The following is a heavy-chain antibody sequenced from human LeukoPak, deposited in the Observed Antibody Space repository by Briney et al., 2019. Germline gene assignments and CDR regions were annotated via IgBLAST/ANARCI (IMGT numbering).Heavy chain of an antibody. D-gene: IGHD3-10*01. CDR3: ARDHLRNFYGSGSFHNILDY. CDR2: ISYDGTNT. Sequence: GGSLRLSCAASGFTFTNFAMHWVRQAPGKGLEWVAVISYDGTNTYYSDSVKGRFTISRDNSKNTLYLQMSGLRVEDTAVYYCARDHLRNFYGSGSFHNILDYWGQGTLVTVSS. V-gene: IGHV3-30*04. J-gene: IGHJ4*02. CDR1: GFTFTNFA.